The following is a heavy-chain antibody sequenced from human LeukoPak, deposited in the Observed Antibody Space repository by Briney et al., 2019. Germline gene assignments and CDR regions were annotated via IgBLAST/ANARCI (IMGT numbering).Heavy chain of an antibody. J-gene: IGHJ5*02. CDR2: IYDSGST. V-gene: IGHV4-39*07. Sequence: SETLSLTCTVSGGSIRSSYYYWGWIRQPPGKGLEWIGSIYDSGSTYYNPSLKSRVTISVDTSKNQFSLKLSSVTAADTAVYYCARVPRNCTNGVCYTRANWFDPWGQGTLVTVSS. D-gene: IGHD2-8*01. CDR3: ARVPRNCTNGVCYTRANWFDP. CDR1: GGSIRSSYYY.